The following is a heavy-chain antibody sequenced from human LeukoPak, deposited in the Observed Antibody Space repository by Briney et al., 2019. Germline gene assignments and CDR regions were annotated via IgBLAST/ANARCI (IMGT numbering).Heavy chain of an antibody. CDR2: IYYSGST. Sequence: KTSETLSLTCTVSGGSISSSSYYWGWIRQPPGKGLEWIGSIYYSGSTYYNPSLKSRVTISVDTSKNQFSLKLSSVTAADTAVYYCARADFYDSSGYYSPSWFDPWGQGTLVTVSS. V-gene: IGHV4-39*07. J-gene: IGHJ5*02. CDR3: ARADFYDSSGYYSPSWFDP. CDR1: GGSISSSSYY. D-gene: IGHD3-22*01.